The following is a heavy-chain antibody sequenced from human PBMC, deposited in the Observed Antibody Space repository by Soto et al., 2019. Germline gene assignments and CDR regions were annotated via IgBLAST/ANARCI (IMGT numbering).Heavy chain of an antibody. J-gene: IGHJ6*02. CDR2: VYYSGST. CDR3: ARRRGVVNVSYYYYYGMDV. Sequence: SETLSLTCTVSGGSISSSSYHWGWVRQPPGKGLEWIGTVYYSGSTYYNPSLKSRVTISVDTSKNQFSLKLSSVTAADTAVYYCARRRGVVNVSYYYYYGMDVWGQGTTVTVSS. V-gene: IGHV4-39*01. CDR1: GGSISSSSYH. D-gene: IGHD2-15*01.